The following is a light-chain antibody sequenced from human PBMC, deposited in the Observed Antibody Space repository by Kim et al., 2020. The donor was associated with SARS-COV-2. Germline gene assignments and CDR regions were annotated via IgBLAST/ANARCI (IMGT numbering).Light chain of an antibody. CDR3: QQYNNWPPLT. V-gene: IGKV3-15*01. J-gene: IGKJ4*01. CDR2: GAS. Sequence: VSPGERATLSCRARQSVSSNLAWYQQKPGQAPRLLIYGASTRATGIPARFSGSGSGTECTLTISSLQSEDFAVYYCQQYNNWPPLTFGGGTKLEI. CDR1: QSVSSN.